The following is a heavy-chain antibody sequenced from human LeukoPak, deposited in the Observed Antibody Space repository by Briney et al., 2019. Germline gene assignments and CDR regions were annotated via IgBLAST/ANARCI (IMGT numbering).Heavy chain of an antibody. CDR3: ARTFVSGDGQKVGYFDY. CDR2: ISLSGLT. CDR1: GGAISSTKW. Sequence: SETLSLTCGVSGGAISSTKWGSWVRQPPGQGLEWIGEISLSGLTNYNPSLKSRVTVSLDNSKNQLSLNLTSVTAADTAVYYCARTFVSGDGQKVGYFDYWGEGTPVTVSS. J-gene: IGHJ4*02. V-gene: IGHV4-4*02. D-gene: IGHD5-24*01.